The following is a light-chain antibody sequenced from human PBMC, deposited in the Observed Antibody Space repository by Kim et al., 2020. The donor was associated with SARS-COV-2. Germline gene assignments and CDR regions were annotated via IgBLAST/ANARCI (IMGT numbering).Light chain of an antibody. V-gene: IGKV3-15*01. Sequence: SPGEKASRSCRVSQRVRDHFSWYQQRTGKEPKLLIYGSTTRANGIPARFSGSWSGTEFNLTHNSLQSEDFAVYYCQQYNNWPPYTFGQGTKLEI. CDR2: GST. CDR3: QQYNNWPPYT. CDR1: QRVRDH. J-gene: IGKJ2*01.